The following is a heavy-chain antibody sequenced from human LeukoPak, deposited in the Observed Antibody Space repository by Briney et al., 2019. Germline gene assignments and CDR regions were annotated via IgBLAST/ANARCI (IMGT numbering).Heavy chain of an antibody. CDR3: ARVSRYSSSSFDY. Sequence: AASVKVSCKASGYTFTGYYMHWVRQAPGQGLEWMGWINPNSGGTNYAQKFQGRVTMTWDTSISTAYMELSRLRSDDTAVYYCARVSRYSSSSFDYWGQGTLVTVSS. CDR1: GYTFTGYY. CDR2: INPNSGGT. J-gene: IGHJ4*02. D-gene: IGHD6-6*01. V-gene: IGHV1-2*02.